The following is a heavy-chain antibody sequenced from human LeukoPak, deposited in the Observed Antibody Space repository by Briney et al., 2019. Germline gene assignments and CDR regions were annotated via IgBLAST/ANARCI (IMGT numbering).Heavy chain of an antibody. CDR2: IYYSGST. D-gene: IGHD6-13*01. J-gene: IGHJ4*02. V-gene: IGHV4-39*07. CDR1: GGSISSNSYY. CDR3: ARVEGLAAAASGRINY. Sequence: SETLSLTCTVSGGSISSNSYYWGWIRQPPGKGLEWIGNIYYSGSTYYNPSLKSRVTISVDTSKNQFSLKLSSVTAADTAVYYCARVEGLAAAASGRINYWGQGTLVTVSS.